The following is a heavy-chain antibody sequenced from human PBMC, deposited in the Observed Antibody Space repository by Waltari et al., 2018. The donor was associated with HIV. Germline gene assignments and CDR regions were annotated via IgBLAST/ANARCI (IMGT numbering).Heavy chain of an antibody. CDR1: GGSFSGYY. J-gene: IGHJ4*02. Sequence: QVQLQQWGAGLLKPSETLSLTCAVYGGSFSGYYWSWIRQPPGKGLEWIGEINHSGSTNYNPSLKSRVTISVDTSKNQFSLKLSSVTAADTAVYYCARGSPYYYGSGSYYLYWGQGTLVTVSS. CDR2: INHSGST. CDR3: ARGSPYYYGSGSYYLY. V-gene: IGHV4-34*01. D-gene: IGHD3-10*01.